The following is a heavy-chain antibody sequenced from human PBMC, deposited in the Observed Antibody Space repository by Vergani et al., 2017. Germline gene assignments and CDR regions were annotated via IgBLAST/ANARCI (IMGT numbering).Heavy chain of an antibody. D-gene: IGHD1-26*01. V-gene: IGHV3-21*01. CDR3: ARAGGATGGY. CDR2: ISSSSSYI. J-gene: IGHJ4*02. Sequence: EVQLVESGGGLVKPGGSLRLSCAASGFTFSSYSMNWVRQAPGKGLEWVSSISSSSSYIYYADSVKGRVTISRDNAKNSLYLQMNSLGAEDTAVYYCARAGGATGGYWGQGTLVTVSS. CDR1: GFTFSSYS.